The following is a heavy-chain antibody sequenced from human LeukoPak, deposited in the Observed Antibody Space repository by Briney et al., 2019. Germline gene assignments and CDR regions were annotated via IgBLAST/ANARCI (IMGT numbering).Heavy chain of an antibody. Sequence: PGGSLRLSCAASGFSFRSYVMSWVRQAPGKGLEWFSAISGSGDDTYHADSVKGRFTISRDNSKNTLFLQMNSLRDDDTAIYYCAKGSSSRRPYHFDSWGQGTLVTVSS. CDR1: GFSFRSYV. J-gene: IGHJ4*02. D-gene: IGHD2-2*01. V-gene: IGHV3-23*01. CDR2: ISGSGDDT. CDR3: AKGSSSRRPYHFDS.